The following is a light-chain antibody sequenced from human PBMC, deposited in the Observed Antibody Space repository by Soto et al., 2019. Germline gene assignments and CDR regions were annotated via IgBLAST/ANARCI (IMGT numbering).Light chain of an antibody. J-gene: IGKJ1*01. CDR3: QQSYSTPWT. Sequence: DIQMTQSPSSLSASVGDRVTITCRASQSISSHLNWYQQKPGKALKLLIFAASSLQSGVPSRFSGSGSGTDFTLTISSLQPEDFATYYCQQSYSTPWTFGQGTKVEIK. CDR2: AAS. CDR1: QSISSH. V-gene: IGKV1-39*01.